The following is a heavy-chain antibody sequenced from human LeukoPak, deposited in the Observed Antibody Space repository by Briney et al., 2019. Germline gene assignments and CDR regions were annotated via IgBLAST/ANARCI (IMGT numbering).Heavy chain of an antibody. CDR3: AKDRITLVRGVLSFDY. D-gene: IGHD3-10*01. CDR1: GFTFSNYA. Sequence: PGGSLRLSCAASGFTFSNYAVSWVRRAPGKGLEWVSAISGSGGTTYYADSVKGRFTISRDNSKNTLYLQMNSLRAEDTAVYYCAKDRITLVRGVLSFDYWGQGTLVTVSS. CDR2: ISGSGGTT. J-gene: IGHJ4*02. V-gene: IGHV3-23*01.